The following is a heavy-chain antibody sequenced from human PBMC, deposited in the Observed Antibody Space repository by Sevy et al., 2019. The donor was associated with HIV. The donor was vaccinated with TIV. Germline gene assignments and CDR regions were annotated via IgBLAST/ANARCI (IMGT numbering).Heavy chain of an antibody. V-gene: IGHV4-61*01. CDR1: GGSVSSGSYY. J-gene: IGHJ4*02. D-gene: IGHD3-3*01. Sequence: SETLSLTCTVSGGSVSSGSYYWSWIRQPPGKGLEWIGYIYYSGSTNYNPSLKSRVTISVDTSKNQFSLKLSSVTAVDTAVYYCARDVRINDFWSGGGITYFDYWGQGTLVTVSS. CDR2: IYYSGST. CDR3: ARDVRINDFWSGGGITYFDY.